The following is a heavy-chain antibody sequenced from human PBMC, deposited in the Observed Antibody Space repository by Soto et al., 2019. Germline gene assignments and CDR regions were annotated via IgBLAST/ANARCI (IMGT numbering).Heavy chain of an antibody. Sequence: GGSMRLSCAASGFTFSTYSMNWVRQAPGKGLEWVSYISSSSTMIYYADSVKGRFTISRDNAKNSLSLQMNSLRDEDTAVYYCAEGSAYDALDIWGQGTMVTVSS. CDR1: GFTFSTYS. CDR3: AEGSAYDALDI. CDR2: ISSSSTMI. D-gene: IGHD1-26*01. J-gene: IGHJ3*02. V-gene: IGHV3-48*02.